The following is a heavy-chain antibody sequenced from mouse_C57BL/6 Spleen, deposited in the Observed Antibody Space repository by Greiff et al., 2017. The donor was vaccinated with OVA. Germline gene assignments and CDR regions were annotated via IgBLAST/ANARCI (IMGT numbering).Heavy chain of an antibody. CDR1: GFTFSSYG. CDR2: ISSGGSYT. J-gene: IGHJ2*01. V-gene: IGHV5-6*01. Sequence: EVKLVESGGDLVKPGGSLKLSCAASGFTFSSYGMSWVRQTPDKRLEWVATISSGGSYTYYPDSVKGRFTISRDNAKNTLYLQMSSLKSEDTAMYYCARHEGSHYGSSFDYWGQGTTLTVSS. D-gene: IGHD1-1*01. CDR3: ARHEGSHYGSSFDY.